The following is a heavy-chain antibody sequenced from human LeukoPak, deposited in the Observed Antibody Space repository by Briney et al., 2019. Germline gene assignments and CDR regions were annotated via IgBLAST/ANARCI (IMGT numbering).Heavy chain of an antibody. CDR1: GFTFGDYA. CDR2: IRSKAYGGTT. J-gene: IGHJ4*02. Sequence: GGSLRLSCTASGFTFGDYAMSWFRQAPGKGLEWVGFIRSKAYGGTTEYAASVKGRFTISRDDSKSIAYLQMNGLKTEDTAVYYCAKSIIPSDYWGQGTLVTVSS. CDR3: AKSIIPSDY. D-gene: IGHD2-21*01. V-gene: IGHV3-49*03.